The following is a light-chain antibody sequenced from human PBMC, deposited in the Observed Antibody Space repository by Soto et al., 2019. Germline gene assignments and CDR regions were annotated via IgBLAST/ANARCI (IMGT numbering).Light chain of an antibody. J-gene: IGKJ1*01. Sequence: EIVLTQSPGTLSLSPGERVTLSCRASQSVCSRCLAWYQQKPGQSPRLLIYGASSRATGIPDRFSGSGSGTDFTLTISSLEPEDFAVYYCQHYGTTPWTFGQGTKVGIK. CDR2: GAS. V-gene: IGKV3-20*01. CDR3: QHYGTTPWT. CDR1: QSVCSRC.